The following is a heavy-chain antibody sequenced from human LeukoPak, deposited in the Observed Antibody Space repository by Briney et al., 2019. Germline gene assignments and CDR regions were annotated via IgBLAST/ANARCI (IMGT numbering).Heavy chain of an antibody. CDR3: ARESISVAGAPFDY. Sequence: PGGSLRLSCAASGFTFSSSAMNWVRQAPGKGLEWVSYISSGSTIYDADSVKGRFTISRDNAKNSLYLQMNSLRAEDTAVYYCARESISVAGAPFDYWGQGTLVTVSS. J-gene: IGHJ4*02. D-gene: IGHD6-19*01. V-gene: IGHV3-48*03. CDR2: ISSGSTI. CDR1: GFTFSSSA.